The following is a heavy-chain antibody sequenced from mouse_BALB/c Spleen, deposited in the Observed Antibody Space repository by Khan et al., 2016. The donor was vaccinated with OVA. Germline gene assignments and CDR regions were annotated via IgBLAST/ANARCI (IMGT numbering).Heavy chain of an antibody. CDR3: ARSGYFAWFGY. J-gene: IGHJ3*01. CDR1: GFNIKDYY. V-gene: IGHV14-1*02. CDR2: IDPENGES. Sequence: VQLKESGAELVRPGALVKLSCKASGFNIKDYYIHWVKQGAEQGLEWIGWIDPENGESIYDPKFQGKANITSDTSSNTAYLQLSTLTSEDTAVYYCARSGYFAWFGYWGQGTLVTVSA.